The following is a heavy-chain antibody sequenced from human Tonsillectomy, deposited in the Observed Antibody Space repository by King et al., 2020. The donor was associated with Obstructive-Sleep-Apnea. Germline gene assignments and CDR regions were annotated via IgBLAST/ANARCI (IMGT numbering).Heavy chain of an antibody. CDR3: ARVGDTSSWFRGSPYAFDP. D-gene: IGHD6-13*01. V-gene: IGHV4-59*08. CDR2: VYYSGST. CDR1: GDPMNSYY. J-gene: IGHJ5*02. Sequence: QLQESGPGLVKPSETLSLTCTVSGDPMNSYYWSWIRQPPGKGLEWIGNVYYSGSTDYNPSLKSRVTISVDTSKKRFSLNLSSVTAADTAVYYCARVGDTSSWFRGSPYAFDPWGQGTLVTVSS.